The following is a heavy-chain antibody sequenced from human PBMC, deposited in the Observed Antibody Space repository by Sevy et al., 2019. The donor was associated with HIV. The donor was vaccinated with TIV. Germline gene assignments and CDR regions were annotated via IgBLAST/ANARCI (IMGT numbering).Heavy chain of an antibody. V-gene: IGHV3-66*01. D-gene: IGHD5-18*01. Sequence: GGSLRLSRAVSGFNVSGNYMTWVRQAPGKGLEWVSVIYSGGSTYYADSVKGRFTISRDNSKNTLYLQMNSLRAEDTAVYYCASPKRVDTAMVTDYYYYGMDVWGQGTTVTVSS. J-gene: IGHJ6*02. CDR1: GFNVSGNY. CDR3: ASPKRVDTAMVTDYYYYGMDV. CDR2: IYSGGST.